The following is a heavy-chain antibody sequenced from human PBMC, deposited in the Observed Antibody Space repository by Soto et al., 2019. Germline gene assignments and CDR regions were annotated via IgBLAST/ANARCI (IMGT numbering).Heavy chain of an antibody. D-gene: IGHD6-25*01. J-gene: IGHJ6*02. CDR2: ISAYNGNT. CDR3: ARDRDIAAARTVSPRYGTVV. CDR1: GYTFTSYG. V-gene: IGHV1-18*04. Sequence: ASVKGSCKASGYTFTSYGISWVRQAPGQGLEWMGWISAYNGNTNYAQKLQGRVTMTTDTSTSTAYMELRSLRSDDTAVYYCARDRDIAAARTVSPRYGTVVWGPGT.